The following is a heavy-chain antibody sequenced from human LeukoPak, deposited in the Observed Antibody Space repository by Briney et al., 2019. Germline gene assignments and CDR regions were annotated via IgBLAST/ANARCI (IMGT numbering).Heavy chain of an antibody. CDR1: GYTFTGYY. CDR2: INPNSGGT. Sequence: ASVKVSCKASGYTFTGYYMHWVRQAPGQGLEWMGWINPNSGGTNYAQKFQGRVTMSRDTSISTAYMELSRLRSDDTAVYHCARGTAGYSSSWYGYWGQGTLVTVSS. CDR3: ARGTAGYSSSWYGY. J-gene: IGHJ4*02. D-gene: IGHD6-13*01. V-gene: IGHV1-2*02.